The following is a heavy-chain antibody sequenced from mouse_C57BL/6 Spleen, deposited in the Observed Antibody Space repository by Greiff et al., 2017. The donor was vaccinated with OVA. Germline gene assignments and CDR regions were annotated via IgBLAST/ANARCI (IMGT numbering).Heavy chain of an antibody. CDR3: AREYYGTYAMDY. CDR2: IYPGSGNT. D-gene: IGHD1-1*01. Sequence: VKLMESGAELVRPGASVKLSCKASGYTFTDYYINWVKQRPGQGLEWIARIYPGSGNTYYNEKFKGKATLTAEKSSSTAYMQLSSLTSEDSAVYFCAREYYGTYAMDYWGQGTSVTVSS. V-gene: IGHV1-76*01. CDR1: GYTFTDYY. J-gene: IGHJ4*01.